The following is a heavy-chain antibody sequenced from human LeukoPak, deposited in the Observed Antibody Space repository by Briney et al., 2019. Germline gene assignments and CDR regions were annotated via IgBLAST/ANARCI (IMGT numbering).Heavy chain of an antibody. Sequence: PGGSLRLSCAASGFTVSSNYMSWVRQAPGKGLEWVSAISGSGGSTYYADSVKGRFTISRDNSKNTLYLQMNSLRAEDTAVYYCAKAAEYSGSSRGLNYFDYWGQGTLVTVSS. D-gene: IGHD6-6*01. V-gene: IGHV3-23*01. CDR1: GFTVSSNY. J-gene: IGHJ4*02. CDR2: ISGSGGST. CDR3: AKAAEYSGSSRGLNYFDY.